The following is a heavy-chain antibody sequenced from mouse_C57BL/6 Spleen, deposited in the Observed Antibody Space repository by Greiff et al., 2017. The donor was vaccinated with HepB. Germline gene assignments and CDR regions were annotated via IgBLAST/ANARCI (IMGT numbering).Heavy chain of an antibody. Sequence: QVQLQQSGAELVKPGASVKISCKASGYAFSSYWMNWVKQRPGKGLEWIGQIYPGDGDTNYNGKFKGKATLTADKSSSTAYMQLSSLTSEDSAVYFCARREAYGSRAWFAYWGQGTLVTVSA. V-gene: IGHV1-80*01. D-gene: IGHD1-1*01. J-gene: IGHJ3*01. CDR2: IYPGDGDT. CDR1: GYAFSSYW. CDR3: ARREAYGSRAWFAY.